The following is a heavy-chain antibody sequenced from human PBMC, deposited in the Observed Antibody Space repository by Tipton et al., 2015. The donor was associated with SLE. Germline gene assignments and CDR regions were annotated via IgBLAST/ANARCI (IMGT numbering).Heavy chain of an antibody. J-gene: IGHJ4*02. V-gene: IGHV4-61*09. D-gene: IGHD1-7*01. CDR2: IYTSGST. Sequence: TLSLTCTVSGGSISSGSFYWSWIRQPAGKGLEWIGHIYTSGSTNYNPSLKSRVTISVDTSKNQFSLTLTSVTAADTAAYYCVRHQSGTMESVWGQGTLVIVSS. CDR3: VRHQSGTMESV. CDR1: GGSISSGSFY.